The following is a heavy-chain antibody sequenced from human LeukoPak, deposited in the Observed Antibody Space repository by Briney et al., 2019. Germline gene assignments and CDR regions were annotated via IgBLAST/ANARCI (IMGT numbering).Heavy chain of an antibody. CDR3: ARDPLSPNVFDV. Sequence: SETLSLTCTVSGGSISGNCWNWIRQPPGRGLEWIGYINDRGSTNYNPSLKSRVTISVDTSKNQFSLKLSSVTAADTAVYYCARDPLSPNVFDVWGQGTMVTVSS. CDR2: INDRGST. J-gene: IGHJ3*01. CDR1: GGSISGNC. V-gene: IGHV4-59*01.